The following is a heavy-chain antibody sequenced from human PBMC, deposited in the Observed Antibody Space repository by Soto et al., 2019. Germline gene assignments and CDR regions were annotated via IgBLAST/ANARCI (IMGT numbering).Heavy chain of an antibody. CDR3: ARGYSSSWYNWFDP. J-gene: IGHJ5*02. V-gene: IGHV6-1*01. D-gene: IGHD6-13*01. CDR2: TYYRSKWYN. Sequence: SQTLSLTCAISGDSVSSNSAAWNWIRQSPSRGLEWLGRTYYRSKWYNDYAVSVKSRITINPDTSKNQFSLQLNSVTPEDTAVHYCARGYSSSWYNWFDPWGQGTLVTVSS. CDR1: GDSVSSNSAA.